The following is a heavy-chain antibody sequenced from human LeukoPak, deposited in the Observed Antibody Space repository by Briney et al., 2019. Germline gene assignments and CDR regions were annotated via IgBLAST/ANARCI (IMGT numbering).Heavy chain of an antibody. D-gene: IGHD6-13*01. J-gene: IGHJ5*01. CDR2: IYYSGST. V-gene: IGHV4-59*01. CDR3: ARGGDSSSWPTWVDS. Sequence: SETLSLTCTVSGGSISSNYWSWIRQSPGKGLEWIGYIYYSGSTNYNPSLKRRVTISVDTSKNQFSLKLSSVTAADTAVYYCARGGDSSSWPTWVDSWGQGTLVTVPS. CDR1: GGSISSNY.